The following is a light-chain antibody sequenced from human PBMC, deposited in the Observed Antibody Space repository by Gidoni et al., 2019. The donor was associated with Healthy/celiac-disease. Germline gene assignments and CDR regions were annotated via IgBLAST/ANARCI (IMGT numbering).Light chain of an antibody. CDR1: QSVSSN. CDR2: VAS. CDR3: QQYNNWPLYT. V-gene: IGKV3-15*01. Sequence: EIVMTQSPATLPVSPGERATLSCRASQSVSSNLAWYQQKPCQAPRLLIYVASTRATGIPASFSGSGSATAYTLTISSRQSADFAVYYCQQYNNWPLYTFGQGTKLEIK. J-gene: IGKJ2*01.